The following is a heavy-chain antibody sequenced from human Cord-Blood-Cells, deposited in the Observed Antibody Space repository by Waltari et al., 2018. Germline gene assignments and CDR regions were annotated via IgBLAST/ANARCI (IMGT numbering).Heavy chain of an antibody. CDR1: GGSFSGYY. D-gene: IGHD3-22*01. J-gene: IGHJ4*02. CDR3: ARTPTYYYDSSGYYYDY. CDR2: INHSGST. V-gene: IGHV4-34*01. Sequence: QVQLQQWGAGLLKPSEPLSLTCPVYGGSFSGYYWSWIRQPPGKGLEWIGEINHSGSTNYNPSLKSRVTISVDTSKNQFSLKLSSVTAADTAVYYCARTPTYYYDSSGYYYDYWGQGTLVTVSS.